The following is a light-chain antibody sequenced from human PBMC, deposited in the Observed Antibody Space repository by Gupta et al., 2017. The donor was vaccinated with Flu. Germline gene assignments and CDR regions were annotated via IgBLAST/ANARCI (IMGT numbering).Light chain of an antibody. CDR1: QGISSF. V-gene: IGKV1-39*01. CDR2: AAT. Sequence: DLQKTPSPSSLSASVGDRVTITCRASQGISSFLNWYQQKPGKAPKVLIYAATGLQSGVPSRFSGSGSGTDFTLTIDRLQPEDFASYYCQQSDSVPITFGRGTKVEMK. CDR3: QQSDSVPIT. J-gene: IGKJ4*01.